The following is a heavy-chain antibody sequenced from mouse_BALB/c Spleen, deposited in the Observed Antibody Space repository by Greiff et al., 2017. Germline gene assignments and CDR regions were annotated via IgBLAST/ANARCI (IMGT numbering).Heavy chain of an antibody. CDR1: GFSLTDYG. CDR2: IWGGGST. Sequence: QVQLQQSGPGLVAPSQSLSITCTVSGFSLTDYGVSWIRQPPGKGLEWLGVIWGGGSTYYNSALKSRLSISKDNSKSQVFLKMNSLQTDDTAMYYCAKHTAVDGYSSYFDYWGQDTTLAVSS. CDR3: AKHTAVDGYSSYFDY. J-gene: IGHJ2*01. V-gene: IGHV2-6-5*01. D-gene: IGHD2-3*01.